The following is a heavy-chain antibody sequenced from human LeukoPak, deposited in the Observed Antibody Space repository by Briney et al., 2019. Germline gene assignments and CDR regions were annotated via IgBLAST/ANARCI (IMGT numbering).Heavy chain of an antibody. CDR2: INHSGST. Sequence: SETLSLTCAVYGGSFSGYYWSWIRQPPGKGLEWIGEINHSGSTNYSPSLKSRVTISVDTSKNQFSLKLSSVTAADTAVYYCARGSPRDSSSWPNGFDYWGQGTLVTVSS. V-gene: IGHV4-34*01. D-gene: IGHD6-13*01. CDR3: ARGSPRDSSSWPNGFDY. CDR1: GGSFSGYY. J-gene: IGHJ4*02.